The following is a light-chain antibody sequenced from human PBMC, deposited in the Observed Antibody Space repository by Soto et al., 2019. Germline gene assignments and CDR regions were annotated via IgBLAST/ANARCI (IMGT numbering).Light chain of an antibody. J-gene: IGKJ5*01. CDR2: KAS. V-gene: IGKV1-5*03. CDR3: QQYNSYPYT. Sequence: DIQVTQSPSTLSASVGDRVTIACGASQSIGTWLAWYQQKPGKAPKLLIYKASSLESGVPSRFSGSGSGTEFTLTISSLQPDDFATYYCQQYNSYPYTFGQGTRLEIK. CDR1: QSIGTW.